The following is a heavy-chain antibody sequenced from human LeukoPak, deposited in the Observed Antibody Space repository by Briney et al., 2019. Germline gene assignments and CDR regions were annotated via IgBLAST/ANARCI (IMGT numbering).Heavy chain of an antibody. V-gene: IGHV1-46*01. D-gene: IGHD6-13*01. CDR3: ARAGSYSSSADNWFDP. Sequence: ASVKVSCKASGYTFTSYYMHWVRQAPGQGLEWMGIINPSGGSTSYAQKFQGRVTMTRDTSTSTVYMELSSLRSEDTAVYYCARAGSYSSSADNWFDPWGQGTLVTVSS. CDR1: GYTFTSYY. J-gene: IGHJ5*02. CDR2: INPSGGST.